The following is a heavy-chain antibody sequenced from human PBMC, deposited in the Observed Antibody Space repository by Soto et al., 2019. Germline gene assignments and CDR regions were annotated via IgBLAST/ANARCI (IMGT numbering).Heavy chain of an antibody. CDR3: AKSRYVAAGSRYLMPDA. Sequence: VQLVQSGAEVLKPGSSVNVSCTASGGTFNSYAITWVRQAPGQGLEWLGGISPIFGTVDYSQRFRGRVTRGADGASNTVSRARRCLTSGETAGYYWAKSRYVAAGSRYLMPDAWGQRNLVSLS. CDR2: ISPIFGTV. D-gene: IGHD3-22*01. J-gene: IGHJ5*02. CDR1: GGTFNSYA. V-gene: IGHV1-69*01.